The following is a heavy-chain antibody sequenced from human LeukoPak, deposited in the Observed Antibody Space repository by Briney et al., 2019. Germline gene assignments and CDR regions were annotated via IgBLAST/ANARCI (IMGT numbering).Heavy chain of an antibody. J-gene: IGHJ5*02. V-gene: IGHV3-74*01. CDR1: GFTFSNYW. CDR2: INGDGSST. Sequence: PGGSLRLSCAASGFTFSNYWMHWVRQPPGKGLVWVSRINGDGSSTDYAESVQGRFTASRDNAKNTLYLQLNSLRAEDTAVYYCARDLGQYYDTSDNWFDPWGQGTLVTVSS. D-gene: IGHD3-22*01. CDR3: ARDLGQYYDTSDNWFDP.